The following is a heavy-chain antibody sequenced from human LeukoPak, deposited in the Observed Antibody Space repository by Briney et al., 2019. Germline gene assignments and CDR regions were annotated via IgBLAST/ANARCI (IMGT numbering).Heavy chain of an antibody. D-gene: IGHD3-9*01. Sequence: PGGSLRLSCAASGFTFSSYSMNWVRQAPGKGLEWVSSISSSSSYIYYADSVKGRFTISRDNAKNSLYLQMNSLRAEDTAVYYCATARAYYDILTNAFDIWGQGTMVTVSS. J-gene: IGHJ3*02. CDR3: ATARAYYDILTNAFDI. CDR2: ISSSSSYI. CDR1: GFTFSSYS. V-gene: IGHV3-21*01.